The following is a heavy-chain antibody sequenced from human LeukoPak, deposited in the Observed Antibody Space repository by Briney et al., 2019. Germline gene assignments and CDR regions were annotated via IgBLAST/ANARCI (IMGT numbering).Heavy chain of an antibody. CDR3: AITYDILTGYYPFDY. V-gene: IGHV3-23*01. Sequence: GGSLRLSCVASGFTFSTYAMHWVRQAPGKGLEWVSAISGSGGSTYYADSVKGRFTISRDNSKNTLYLQMNSLRAEDTAVYYCAITYDILTGYYPFDYWGQGTLVTVSS. D-gene: IGHD3-9*01. J-gene: IGHJ4*02. CDR2: ISGSGGST. CDR1: GFTFSTYA.